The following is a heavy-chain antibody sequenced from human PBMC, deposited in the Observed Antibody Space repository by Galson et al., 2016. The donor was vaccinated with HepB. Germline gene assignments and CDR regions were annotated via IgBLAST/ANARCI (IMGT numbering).Heavy chain of an antibody. CDR3: ARDEGQWLVLDY. Sequence: SVKVSCKASGYTFTNYPITWVRQAPGQGLEWMGWISGYNDNTNYAQKFQGRVTMTTDTSTRTAYMELRSLSSDDTAVYYCARDEGQWLVLDYWGQGTLVTVSS. J-gene: IGHJ4*02. CDR1: GYTFTNYP. D-gene: IGHD6-19*01. CDR2: ISGYNDNT. V-gene: IGHV1-18*01.